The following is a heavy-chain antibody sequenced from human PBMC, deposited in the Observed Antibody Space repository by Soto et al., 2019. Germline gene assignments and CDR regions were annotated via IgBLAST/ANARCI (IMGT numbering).Heavy chain of an antibody. CDR2: IDTDGSST. D-gene: IGHD3-3*01. CDR3: VRDDFCVGMDY. V-gene: IGHV3-74*01. Sequence: EVQLVESGGGLVQPGGSLRLSCAASGFTFSSYWMHWVRQAPGKGLVWVAHIDTDGSSTSYADSVKGRFTISRDNAKNTLYLQMISVRAEDMAVYYCVRDDFCVGMDYWGLGTLVNVSS. J-gene: IGHJ4*02. CDR1: GFTFSSYW.